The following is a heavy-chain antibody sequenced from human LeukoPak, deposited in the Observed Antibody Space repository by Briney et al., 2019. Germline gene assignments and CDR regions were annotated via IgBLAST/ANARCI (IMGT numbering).Heavy chain of an antibody. CDR1: GYTFTSYD. D-gene: IGHD2-8*01. CDR2: MNPNSGNT. Sequence: ASVKVSCKASGYTFTSYDINWVRQATGQGLEWMGWMNPNSGNTGYAQKFQGRVTMIRNTSISTAYMELSSLGSEDTAVYYCARDLVRDLNWFDPWGQGTLVTVSS. CDR3: ARDLVRDLNWFDP. V-gene: IGHV1-8*01. J-gene: IGHJ5*02.